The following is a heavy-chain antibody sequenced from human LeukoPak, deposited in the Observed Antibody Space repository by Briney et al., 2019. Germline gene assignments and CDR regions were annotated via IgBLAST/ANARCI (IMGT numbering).Heavy chain of an antibody. CDR2: ISGTSSNI. D-gene: IGHD6-6*01. CDR3: TRGLSTSPHY. V-gene: IGHV3-48*01. J-gene: IGHJ4*02. CDR1: GFSFSSYS. Sequence: GGSLRLSCAASGFSFSSYSMNWVRLPPGKGLEWVSYISGTSSNIYYADSVKGRFTISRDNAKNSLYLQMNSLRAEDTAVYYCTRGLSTSPHYWGQGTLVTVSS.